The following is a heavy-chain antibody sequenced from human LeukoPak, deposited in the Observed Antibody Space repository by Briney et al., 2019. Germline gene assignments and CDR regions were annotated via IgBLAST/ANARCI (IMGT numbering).Heavy chain of an antibody. V-gene: IGHV3-23*01. CDR3: PKGCASTGCYTSEH. CDR2: ISGSGDST. D-gene: IGHD2-2*02. Sequence: PGGSLRLSCAASGFTFKNYAMSWVRQAPGRGLEWVSTISGSGDSTYYADSVKGRFTISRDNSKNTLYLQMNSLRPEDTAVYYCPKGCASTGCYTSEHWGQGTLVTVSS. J-gene: IGHJ4*02. CDR1: GFTFKNYA.